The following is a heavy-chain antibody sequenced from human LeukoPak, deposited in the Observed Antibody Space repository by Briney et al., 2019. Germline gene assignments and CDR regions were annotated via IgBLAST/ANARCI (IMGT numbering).Heavy chain of an antibody. CDR1: GGTFSCYT. CDR3: ARDHYCGGDCYWFDY. D-gene: IGHD2-21*01. V-gene: IGHV1-69*04. J-gene: IGHJ4*02. CDR2: IIPILGIA. Sequence: SVKVSCKASGGTFSCYTISWVRQAPGQGLEWMGRIIPILGIANYAQKFQGRVTITADKSTSTAYMELSSLRSEDTAVYYCARDHYCGGDCYWFDYWGQGTLVTVSS.